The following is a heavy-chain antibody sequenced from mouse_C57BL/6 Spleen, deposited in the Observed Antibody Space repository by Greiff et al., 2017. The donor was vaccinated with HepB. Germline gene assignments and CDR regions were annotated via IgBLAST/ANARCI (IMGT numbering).Heavy chain of an antibody. CDR3: VRDGSSYFDV. CDR1: GFSFNTYA. V-gene: IGHV10-1*01. CDR2: IRSKSNNYAT. J-gene: IGHJ1*03. D-gene: IGHD1-1*01. Sequence: DVKLVESGGGLVQPKGSLKLSCAASGFSFNTYAMNWVRQAPGKGLEWVARIRSKSNNYATYYADSVKDRFTISRDDSESMLYLQMNNLKTEDTAMYYCVRDGSSYFDVWGTGTTVTVSS.